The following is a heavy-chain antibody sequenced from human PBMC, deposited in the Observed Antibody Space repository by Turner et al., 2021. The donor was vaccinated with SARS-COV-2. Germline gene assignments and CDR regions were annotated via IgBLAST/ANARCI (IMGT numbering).Heavy chain of an antibody. D-gene: IGHD2-15*01. J-gene: IGHJ5*02. V-gene: IGHV5-51*03. Sequence: EVQLVQSGAEVKKPGESLKISCQGSGFTFTDYWIGWVRQMPGNGLEWMGIITPGDSKTLYSPSVQGRVTISADKSINTIYLQWNSLKASDSAMYYCAKRACGRNLLIDYNWFDPWGQGTLVTVSS. CDR1: GFTFTDYW. CDR3: AKRACGRNLLIDYNWFDP. CDR2: ITPGDSKT.